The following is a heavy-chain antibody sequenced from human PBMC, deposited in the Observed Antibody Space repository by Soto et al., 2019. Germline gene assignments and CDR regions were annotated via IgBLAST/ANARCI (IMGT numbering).Heavy chain of an antibody. J-gene: IGHJ5*02. CDR1: GGSISNYY. D-gene: IGHD4-17*01. CDR3: ARLPWADYGGIFDP. V-gene: IGHV4-59*01. CDR2: IYYSGST. Sequence: QVQLQESGPGLVKPSETLSLTCTVSGGSISNYYWSWIRHPPGKKLEWIGYIYYSGSTNYNPSLNRRVPTXGXTXXTQFSLKLYSVTPADTAMYYCARLPWADYGGIFDPWGQGTLVTVSS.